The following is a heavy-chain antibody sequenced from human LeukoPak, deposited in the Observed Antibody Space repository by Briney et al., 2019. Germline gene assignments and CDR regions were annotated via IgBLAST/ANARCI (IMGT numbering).Heavy chain of an antibody. D-gene: IGHD5-18*01. CDR2: ISSSSSTI. J-gene: IGHJ4*02. Sequence: GGSLRLSCSAPGFTFSSYSMNWVRQAPGKGLEWVSYISSSSSTIYYADSVKGRFTISRDNAKNSLYLQMNSLRAEDTAVYYCARVGYSYGYGYFDYWGQGTLVAVSS. V-gene: IGHV3-48*04. CDR3: ARVGYSYGYGYFDY. CDR1: GFTFSSYS.